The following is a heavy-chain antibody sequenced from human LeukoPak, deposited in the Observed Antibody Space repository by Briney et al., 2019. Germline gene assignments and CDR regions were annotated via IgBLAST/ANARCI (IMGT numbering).Heavy chain of an antibody. CDR1: SGSLSSGSYY. CDR2: FYTSGGT. Sequence: PSQTLSLTCTVSSGSLSSGSYYWNWIRQPPGKGLEWIGRFYTSGGTNYNPSLKSRVTISVDTSNNQFSLNLSSVSAADTAVYYCARGSYGVAKAWIGTYSTFSYNYMDVWGKGTTVTVSS. V-gene: IGHV4-61*02. CDR3: ARGSYGVAKAWIGTYSTFSYNYMDV. J-gene: IGHJ6*03. D-gene: IGHD3-3*01.